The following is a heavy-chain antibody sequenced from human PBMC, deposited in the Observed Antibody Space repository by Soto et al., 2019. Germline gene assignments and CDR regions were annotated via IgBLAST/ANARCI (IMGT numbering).Heavy chain of an antibody. J-gene: IGHJ4*02. CDR2: ISASGGRT. CDR1: GFTFNNYA. Sequence: EVKLLESGGGLVQPXGSLRLSCEASGFTFNNYAMSWVRQAPGKGLEWVSGISASGGRTYDADSVKGRFTISXXXXXXXXXXXMNSLRVEDTAVYYCAKDRARYSSGWFPFDYWGQGTLVTVSS. D-gene: IGHD6-19*01. V-gene: IGHV3-23*01. CDR3: AKDRARYSSGWFPFDY.